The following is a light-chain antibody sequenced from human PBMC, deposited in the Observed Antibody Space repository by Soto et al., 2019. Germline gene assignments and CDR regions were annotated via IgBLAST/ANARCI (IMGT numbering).Light chain of an antibody. CDR1: QSISSN. CDR3: QQYNNWPRT. CDR2: GAS. V-gene: IGKV3-15*01. J-gene: IGKJ1*01. Sequence: EIVMTQSPATLSVSPGERATLSCRASQSISSNLAWYQQKPAQAPRLLIYGASTRDTGIPARFSGSGSGTEFTLTISSLQSEDFAVYYCQQYNNWPRTFVQGTKVEIK.